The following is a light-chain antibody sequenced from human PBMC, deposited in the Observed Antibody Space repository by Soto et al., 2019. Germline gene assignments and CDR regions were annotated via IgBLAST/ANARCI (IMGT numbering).Light chain of an antibody. Sequence: DFQMTQSPSTLSASVGDRVTIACRASQSIHSWLAWYQLKPGRAPKLLMYKASTLETGVPSRFSGSGSGTEFTLTISSVQPDDFAAYYRHQYNAHPYTFGHGTKVEIK. J-gene: IGKJ2*01. CDR2: KAS. CDR1: QSIHSW. V-gene: IGKV1-5*03. CDR3: HQYNAHPYT.